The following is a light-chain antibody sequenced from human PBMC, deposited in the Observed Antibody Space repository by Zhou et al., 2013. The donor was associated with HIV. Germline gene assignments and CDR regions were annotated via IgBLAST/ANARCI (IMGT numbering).Light chain of an antibody. J-gene: IGKJ2*01. Sequence: EIVMTQSPATLSVSPGERATLSCRASQSVSSNLAWYQQKPGQAPRLLIYGASTRATGIPARFSGSGSGTEFTLTISSLQSEDFATYYCQQHNGAFGQGTKLEI. CDR2: GAS. CDR1: QSVSSN. V-gene: IGKV3-15*01. CDR3: QQHNGA.